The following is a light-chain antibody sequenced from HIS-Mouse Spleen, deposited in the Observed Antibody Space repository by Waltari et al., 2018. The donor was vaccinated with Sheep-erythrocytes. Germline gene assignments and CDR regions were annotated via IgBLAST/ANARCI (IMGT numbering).Light chain of an antibody. CDR3: CSYAGSYNHV. CDR1: SSDVGGYNY. J-gene: IGLJ1*01. Sequence: QSALTQPRSVSGSPGQSVTISCTGTSSDVGGYNYVSWYQQHPGQAPQLILYDVSKRPSGGPGRFSGSKSGNTASLTISGLQAEDEADYYCCSYAGSYNHVFATGTKVTVL. CDR2: DVS. V-gene: IGLV2-11*01.